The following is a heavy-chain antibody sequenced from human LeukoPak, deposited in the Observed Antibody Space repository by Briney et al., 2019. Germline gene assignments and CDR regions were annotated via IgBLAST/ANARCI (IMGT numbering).Heavy chain of an antibody. Sequence: ASVKVSRKASGYTFTSYYMHWVRQAPGQGLEWMGIINPSGGSTSYAQKFQGRVTMTRDMSTSTVYMELSSLRSEDTAVYYCARDDYDILTGIDYWGQGTLVTVSS. J-gene: IGHJ4*02. CDR1: GYTFTSYY. V-gene: IGHV1-46*01. CDR3: ARDDYDILTGIDY. CDR2: INPSGGST. D-gene: IGHD3-9*01.